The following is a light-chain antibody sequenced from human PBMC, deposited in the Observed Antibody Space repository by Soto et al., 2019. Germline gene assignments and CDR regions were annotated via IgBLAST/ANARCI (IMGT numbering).Light chain of an antibody. J-gene: IGLJ3*02. Sequence: SVLTQPPSVSGTPGQTVTISCSGGNSNIGTNSVNWYQQLPGTAPKLLIYNNVQRPSGVPDRISGSKSGTSASLAISGLQSEDEGQYFCAAWDVSLNGHWLFGGGTKLTVL. CDR2: NNV. CDR3: AAWDVSLNGHWL. CDR1: NSNIGTNS. V-gene: IGLV1-44*01.